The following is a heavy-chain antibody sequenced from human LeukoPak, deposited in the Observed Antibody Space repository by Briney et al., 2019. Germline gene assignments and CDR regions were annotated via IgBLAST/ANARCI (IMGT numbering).Heavy chain of an antibody. J-gene: IGHJ6*02. V-gene: IGHV1-69*04. CDR1: GGTFSSYA. CDR2: IIRILGIA. D-gene: IGHD2-15*01. CDR3: ARWGGRAANYYYGMDV. Sequence: GASVKVSCKASGGTFSSYAISWVRQAPGEGLEWMGRIIRILGIANYAQKFQGRVTITADKSTSTAYMELSSLRSEDTAVYYCARWGGRAANYYYGMDVWGQGTTVTVSS.